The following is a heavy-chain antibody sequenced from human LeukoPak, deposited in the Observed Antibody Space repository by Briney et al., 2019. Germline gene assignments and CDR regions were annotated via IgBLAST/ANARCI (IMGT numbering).Heavy chain of an antibody. CDR1: GYTFTSYG. Sequence: ASVKVSCKASGYTFTSYGISWVRQAPGQGLEWMGWINPNSGGTNYAQQFQGRLTMTRDTSISTAYMELSRLRSDDTAVYYCARHSGYDSMLDYWGQGTLVTVSS. D-gene: IGHD5-12*01. CDR2: INPNSGGT. V-gene: IGHV1-2*02. CDR3: ARHSGYDSMLDY. J-gene: IGHJ4*02.